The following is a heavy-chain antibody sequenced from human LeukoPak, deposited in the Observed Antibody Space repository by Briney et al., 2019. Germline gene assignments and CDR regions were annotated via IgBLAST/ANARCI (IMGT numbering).Heavy chain of an antibody. J-gene: IGHJ4*02. D-gene: IGHD6-19*01. CDR1: GYTFTGYY. Sequence: ASVKVSCKASGYTFTGYYMHWVRQAPGQGLEWMGRINPNSGGTNYAQKFQGRVTMTRDTSISTAYMELSRLRSDDTAVYYCARDPGIGSGDTSNFDYWGQGTLVTVSS. CDR2: INPNSGGT. V-gene: IGHV1-2*06. CDR3: ARDPGIGSGDTSNFDY.